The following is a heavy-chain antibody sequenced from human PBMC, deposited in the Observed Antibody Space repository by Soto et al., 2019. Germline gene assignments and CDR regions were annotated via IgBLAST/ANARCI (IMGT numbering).Heavy chain of an antibody. CDR3: AVSIVVVPAAMAHYYYYGMDV. Sequence: GESLKISCKGSGYSFTSYWISWVRQMPGKGLEWMGRIDPSDSYTNYSPSFQGHVTISADKSISTAYLQWSSLKASDTAMYYCAVSIVVVPAAMAHYYYYGMDVWGQGTTVTVSS. CDR2: IDPSDSYT. CDR1: GYSFTSYW. J-gene: IGHJ6*02. V-gene: IGHV5-10-1*01. D-gene: IGHD2-2*01.